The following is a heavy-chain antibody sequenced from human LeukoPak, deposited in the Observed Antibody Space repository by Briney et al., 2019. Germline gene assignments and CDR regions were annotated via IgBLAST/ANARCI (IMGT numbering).Heavy chain of an antibody. J-gene: IGHJ6*02. CDR1: GGSISSSNYY. V-gene: IGHV4-61*05. CDR2: IYYSGST. CDR3: ARFIAAAGTYYYYYGMDV. D-gene: IGHD6-13*01. Sequence: SETLSLTCTVSGGSISSSNYYWGWIRRPPGKGLEWIGYIYYSGSTNYNPSLKSRVTISVDTSKNQFSLKLSSVTAADTAVYYCARFIAAAGTYYYYYGMDVWGQGTTVTVSS.